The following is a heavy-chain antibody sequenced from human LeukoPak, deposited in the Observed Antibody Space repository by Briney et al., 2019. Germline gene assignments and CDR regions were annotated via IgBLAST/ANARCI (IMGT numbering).Heavy chain of an antibody. Sequence: PGGSLRLSCAASGFTFNTYGMHWFRQAPGKGLEWVTFIRFDGSNKDYADSVKGRFTTSRDNSKNTLYLQMRSLRPEDTAMYYCAKEIGDPGATPDYWGQGTQVTVSS. CDR1: GFTFNTYG. J-gene: IGHJ4*02. CDR3: AKEIGDPGATPDY. CDR2: IRFDGSNK. D-gene: IGHD4-17*01. V-gene: IGHV3-30*02.